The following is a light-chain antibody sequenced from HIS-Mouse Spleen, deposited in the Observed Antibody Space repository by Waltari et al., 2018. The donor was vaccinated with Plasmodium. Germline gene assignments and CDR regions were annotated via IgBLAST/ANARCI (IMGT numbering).Light chain of an antibody. CDR1: KLGDTY. V-gene: IGLV3-1*01. CDR3: QAWDSSTDYV. Sequence: SYELTQPPSVSVSPGQTASITCSRAKLGDTYACWYQQKPGQSPVLVIYQDSKRPSGIPERFSGSNSGNTATLTISGTQAMDEADYYCQAWDSSTDYVFGTGTKVTVL. J-gene: IGLJ1*01. CDR2: QDS.